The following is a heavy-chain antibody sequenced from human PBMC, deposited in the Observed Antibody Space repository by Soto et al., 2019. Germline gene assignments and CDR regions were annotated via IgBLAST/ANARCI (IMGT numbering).Heavy chain of an antibody. D-gene: IGHD2-2*01. CDR1: GYTFTSYY. V-gene: IGHV1-58*02. J-gene: IGHJ6*02. Sequence: SVKVSCKASGYTFTSYYMQWVRQARGQRLEWIGWIVVGSGNTNYAQKFQERVTITRDMSTSTAYMELSSLRSEDTAVYYCAAGIVVVPYYYYYGMDVWGQGTTVTVSS. CDR2: IVVGSGNT. CDR3: AAGIVVVPYYYYYGMDV.